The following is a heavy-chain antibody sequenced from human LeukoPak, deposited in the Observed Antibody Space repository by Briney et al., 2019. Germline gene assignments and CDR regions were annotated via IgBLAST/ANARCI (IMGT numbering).Heavy chain of an antibody. V-gene: IGHV1-18*01. Sequence: GASVKVSCRASGYTFTSYGISWVRQAPGQGLEWMGWISAYHGNTNYAQKLQGRVTMTTDISTSTAYMELRSLRSDDTAVYYCARDRTPHYYYDSCGYYSTIYYWGQGALVTVSS. CDR3: ARDRTPHYYYDSCGYYSTIYY. CDR1: GYTFTSYG. J-gene: IGHJ4*02. CDR2: ISAYHGNT. D-gene: IGHD3-22*01.